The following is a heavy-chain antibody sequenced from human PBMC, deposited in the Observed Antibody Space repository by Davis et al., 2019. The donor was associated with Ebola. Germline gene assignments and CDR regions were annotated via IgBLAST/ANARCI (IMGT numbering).Heavy chain of an antibody. CDR2: ISSSSSYI. D-gene: IGHD3-22*01. J-gene: IGHJ4*02. V-gene: IGHV3-21*01. CDR1: GFTVRNTH. Sequence: GGSLRLSCDASGFTVRNTHMSWVRQAPGKGLEWVSSISSSSSYIYYADSVKGRFTISRDNAKNSLYLQMNSLRAEDTAVYYCAREDSGYDSSGYYYFLADYWGQGTLVTVSS. CDR3: AREDSGYDSSGYYYFLADY.